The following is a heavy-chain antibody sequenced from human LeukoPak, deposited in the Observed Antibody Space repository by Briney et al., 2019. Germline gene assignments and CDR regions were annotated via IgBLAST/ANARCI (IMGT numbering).Heavy chain of an antibody. CDR1: GGSISSGSYY. J-gene: IGHJ4*02. CDR2: IYTSGST. CDR3: ARADPRLYYFDY. V-gene: IGHV4-61*02. Sequence: SETLSLTCTVSGGSISSGSYYWSWIRQPAGKGLEWIGRIYTSGSTNYNPSLKSRVTISVDTSKNQFSLKLSSVTAADTAVYYCARADPRLYYFDYWGQGTLVTVSS.